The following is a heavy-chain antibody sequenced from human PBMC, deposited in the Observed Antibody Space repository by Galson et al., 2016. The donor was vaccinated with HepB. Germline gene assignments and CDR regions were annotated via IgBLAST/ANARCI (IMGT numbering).Heavy chain of an antibody. CDR3: AIGDYSYGPRFDF. V-gene: IGHV1-46*01. J-gene: IGHJ4*02. CDR2: LPPSDGSP. D-gene: IGHD5-18*01. CDR1: GYTFTTYG. Sequence: SVKVSCKASGYTFTTYGVSWVRQSPGQGLEWMGILPPSDGSPDYSQRFQGRVTMTRDTSTRTIYMELSRLRSEDTAVYYCAIGDYSYGPRFDFWGQGTLVTVSS.